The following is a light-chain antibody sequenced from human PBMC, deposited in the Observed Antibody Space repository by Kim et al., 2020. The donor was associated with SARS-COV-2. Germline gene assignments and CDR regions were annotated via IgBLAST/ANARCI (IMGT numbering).Light chain of an antibody. V-gene: IGLV3-1*01. Sequence: VSPGQTASITCSGDKLGDKYASWYQQKPGQSPVLVIYRDDKRPSGIPERFSGSNSDNTATLLISGTQALDEADYYCQAWDSDTWVFGGGTKLTVL. CDR3: QAWDSDTWV. J-gene: IGLJ3*02. CDR2: RDD. CDR1: KLGDKY.